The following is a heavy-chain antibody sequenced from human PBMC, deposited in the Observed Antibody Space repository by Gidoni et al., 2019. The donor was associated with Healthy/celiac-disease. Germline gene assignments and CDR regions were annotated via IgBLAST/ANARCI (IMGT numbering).Heavy chain of an antibody. J-gene: IGHJ4*02. D-gene: IGHD2-2*01. CDR3: ARGYCSSTSCSYFDY. Sequence: QVQLQESRPGLVTPSETLSLTCTVSGGSISSYYWSWIRQPPGKGLAWIGYIYYSGSTNYNPSLKSRVTISVDTSKNQFSLKLSSVTAADTAVYYCARGYCSSTSCSYFDYWGQGTLVTVSS. V-gene: IGHV4-59*01. CDR2: IYYSGST. CDR1: GGSISSYY.